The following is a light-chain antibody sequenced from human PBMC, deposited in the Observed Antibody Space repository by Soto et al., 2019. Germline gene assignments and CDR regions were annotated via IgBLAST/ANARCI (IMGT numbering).Light chain of an antibody. CDR2: DAS. Sequence: DIQMTQSPSTLSASVGERVTITCRASQSISSWLAWYQQKPGKAPKLLIYDASGLEIGVPSRFSGSGSGTEVTLTRSRLQPDDFATYYCQQYNSYLFTFGPGTNVDIK. CDR1: QSISSW. CDR3: QQYNSYLFT. V-gene: IGKV1-5*01. J-gene: IGKJ3*01.